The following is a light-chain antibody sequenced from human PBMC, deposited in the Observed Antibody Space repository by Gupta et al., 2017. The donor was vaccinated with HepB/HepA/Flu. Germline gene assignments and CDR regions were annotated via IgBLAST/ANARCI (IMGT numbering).Light chain of an antibody. CDR2: GVS. CDR1: QTRVHSDGSTY. V-gene: IGKV2-24*01. Sequence: DMGLTKTPVPSPVTLRQPASISCRSSQTRVHSDGSTYFNWLHQRPGQPPRLLIFGVSNRVSGVPDRFSGSGAGTDFTLKISRVEAEDVGVYYCKQSKHLPCRFGQGTKLEIK. J-gene: IGKJ2*04. CDR3: KQSKHLPCR.